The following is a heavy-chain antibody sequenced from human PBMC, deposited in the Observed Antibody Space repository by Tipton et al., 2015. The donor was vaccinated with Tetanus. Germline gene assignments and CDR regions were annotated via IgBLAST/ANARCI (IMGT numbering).Heavy chain of an antibody. J-gene: IGHJ6*02. CDR3: ARDHGITWGGMGYYYGMDV. D-gene: IGHD3-16*01. CDR2: IYYSGST. V-gene: IGHV4-30-4*01. CDR1: GDSLSNGDYY. Sequence: TLSLTCTVSGDSLSNGDYYWSWIRQPPGKGLESIGYIYYSGSTYYNLSLKSRVTTSVDTSKNQFSLRLSSVTAADTAVYYCARDHGITWGGMGYYYGMDVWGQGTTVTVSS.